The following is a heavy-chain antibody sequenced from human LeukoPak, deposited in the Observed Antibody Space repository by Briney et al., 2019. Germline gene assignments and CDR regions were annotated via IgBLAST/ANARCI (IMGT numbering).Heavy chain of an antibody. CDR1: GGSINNYY. Sequence: SETLSLTCTVSGGSINNYYWSWIRQPAGKGLEWIGRIYTRGSTNCNPSLKSRVTMSVDTSKNQFSLKLSSVTAADTAVYYCARQGAVGGTYHYYGLDVWGQGITVTVS. CDR3: ARQGAVGGTYHYYGLDV. J-gene: IGHJ6*02. V-gene: IGHV4-4*07. D-gene: IGHD6-19*01. CDR2: IYTRGST.